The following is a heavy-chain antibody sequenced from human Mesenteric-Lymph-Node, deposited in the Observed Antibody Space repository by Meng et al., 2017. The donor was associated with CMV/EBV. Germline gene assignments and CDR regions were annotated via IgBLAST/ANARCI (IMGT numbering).Heavy chain of an antibody. J-gene: IGHJ4*03. CDR1: GFTFSSYS. V-gene: IGHV4-59*12. CDR3: ATDTGGYGFDF. Sequence: ESLKISCAASGFTFSSYSMNWVRQPPGKGLEWIGNIYYSGSTYYSPSLKSRITISVDTSKNQFSLKLRSVTAADTAFYYCATDTGGYGFDFWGQGTLVTVSS. D-gene: IGHD2-15*01. CDR2: IYYSGST.